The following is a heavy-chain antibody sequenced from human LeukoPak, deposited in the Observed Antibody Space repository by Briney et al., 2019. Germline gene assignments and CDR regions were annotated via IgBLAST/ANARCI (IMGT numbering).Heavy chain of an antibody. Sequence: SETLSLTCAVYGGSFSGYYWSWIRQPPGKGLEWIGEINHSGSTKYNPSLKSRVTISVDTSKNQFSLKLSSVTAADTAAYYCARLGGYYDSPPGDYWGQGTLVTVSS. D-gene: IGHD3-22*01. CDR3: ARLGGYYDSPPGDY. CDR2: INHSGST. J-gene: IGHJ4*02. CDR1: GGSFSGYY. V-gene: IGHV4-34*01.